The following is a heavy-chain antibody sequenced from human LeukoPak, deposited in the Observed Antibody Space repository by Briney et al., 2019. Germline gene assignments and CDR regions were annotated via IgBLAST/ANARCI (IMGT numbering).Heavy chain of an antibody. CDR3: AIAYDSSGYYYGWFDP. Sequence: ASVKVSCKASGGTFSSYAISWVRQAPGQGLEWMGGIIPIFGTANYAQKFQGRVTITTDESTSTAYMELSSLRSEDTAVYYCAIAYDSSGYYYGWFDPWGQGTLVTVSS. J-gene: IGHJ5*02. V-gene: IGHV1-69*05. D-gene: IGHD3-22*01. CDR1: GGTFSSYA. CDR2: IIPIFGTA.